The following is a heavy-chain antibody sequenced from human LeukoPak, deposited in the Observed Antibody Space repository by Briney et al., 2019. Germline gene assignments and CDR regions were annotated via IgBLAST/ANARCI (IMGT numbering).Heavy chain of an antibody. D-gene: IGHD3-22*01. CDR2: IYHSGST. J-gene: IGHJ4*02. CDR3: ARAGYYYDSSGYHYFDY. Sequence: PSETLSLTCAVSGGSISSSNWWSWVRQPPGKGLEWIGEIYHSGSTNYNPSLKSRVTISVDKSKNQFSLKLSSVTAADTAVYYCARAGYYYDSSGYHYFDYWGQGTLVTVSS. V-gene: IGHV4-4*02. CDR1: GGSISSSNW.